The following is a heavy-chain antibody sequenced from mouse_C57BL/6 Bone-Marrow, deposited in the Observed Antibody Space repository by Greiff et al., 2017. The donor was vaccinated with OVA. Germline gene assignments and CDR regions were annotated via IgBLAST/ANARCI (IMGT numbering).Heavy chain of an antibody. Sequence: EVMLVESGGGLVKPGGSLKLSCAASGFTFSSYTMSWVRQTPEKRLEWVATISGGGGNTYYPDSVKGRFTISRDNAKNTLYLQMSSLRSEDTALYYCARRMVKRGWYFDVWGTGTTVTVSS. D-gene: IGHD2-1*01. CDR2: ISGGGGNT. CDR1: GFTFSSYT. CDR3: ARRMVKRGWYFDV. J-gene: IGHJ1*03. V-gene: IGHV5-9*01.